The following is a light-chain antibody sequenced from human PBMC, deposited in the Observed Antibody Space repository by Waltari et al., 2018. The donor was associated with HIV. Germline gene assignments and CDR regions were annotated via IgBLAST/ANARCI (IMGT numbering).Light chain of an antibody. Sequence: QSALTQPASVSGSPGQSIAISCTGTSSDVGNHNLVSWYQHHPGQAPRLMIYAVSKRPSGISNRFSGSKSGNTASLIISGLQSEDEADYYCSSYAGGTSWVFGGGTKLTVL. CDR1: SSDVGNHNL. J-gene: IGLJ3*02. CDR2: AVS. V-gene: IGLV2-23*02. CDR3: SSYAGGTSWV.